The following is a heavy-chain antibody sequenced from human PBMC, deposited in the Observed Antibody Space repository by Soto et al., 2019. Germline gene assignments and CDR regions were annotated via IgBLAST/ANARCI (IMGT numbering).Heavy chain of an antibody. V-gene: IGHV3-15*01. J-gene: IGHJ4*02. D-gene: IGHD3-22*01. CDR2: IKSKTDGGTT. CDR3: LGRLEYQVTIGYYLPANDY. CDR1: GFTFSNAW. Sequence: LRLSCAASGFTFSNAWMSWVRQASGKGLEWVGRIKSKTDGGTTDYAAPVKGRFTISRDDSKNTLYLPMNSLKTEDTAVYYCLGRLEYQVTIGYYLPANDYCGQRTLVTFSS.